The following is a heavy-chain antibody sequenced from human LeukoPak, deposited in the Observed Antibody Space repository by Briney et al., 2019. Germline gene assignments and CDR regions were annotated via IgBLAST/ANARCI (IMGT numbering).Heavy chain of an antibody. D-gene: IGHD3-9*01. V-gene: IGHV1-18*01. CDR3: ARYHLRYFDWPPRGLGYYYYGMDV. Sequence: ASVKVSCKASGYTFTSYGISWVRQAPGQGLEWMGWISAYNGNTNYAQKLQGRVTMTTDTSTSTAYMELRSLRSDDTAVYYCARYHLRYFDWPPRGLGYYYYGMDVWGQGTTVTVSS. CDR1: GYTFTSYG. CDR2: ISAYNGNT. J-gene: IGHJ6*02.